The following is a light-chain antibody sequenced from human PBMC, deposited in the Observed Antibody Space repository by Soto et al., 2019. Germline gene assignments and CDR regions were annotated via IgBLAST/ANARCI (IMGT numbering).Light chain of an antibody. J-gene: IGKJ1*01. CDR3: QQRSNWPPGWT. CDR1: QYINTR. CDR2: QTS. Sequence: EIVLTQSPATLSSFPGDRVTLSCRASQYINTRLAWYQHRPGQAPRLLIYQTSIRAAGIPARFSGSGSGTDFTLTISRLEPEDFAVYYCQQRSNWPPGWTFGQGTKVDIK. V-gene: IGKV3-11*01.